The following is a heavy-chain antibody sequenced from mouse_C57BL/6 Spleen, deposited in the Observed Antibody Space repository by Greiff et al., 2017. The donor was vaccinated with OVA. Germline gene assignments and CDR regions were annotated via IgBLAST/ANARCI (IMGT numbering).Heavy chain of an antibody. CDR1: GYTFTDYY. D-gene: IGHD2-5*01. CDR2: IYPGSGNT. J-gene: IGHJ1*03. CDR3: ARDSNYVGYFDV. Sequence: QVQLKQSGAELVRPGASVKLSCKASGYTFTDYYINWVKQRPGQGLEWIARIYPGSGNTYYNEKFKGKATLTAEKSSSTAYMQLSSLTSADSAVYFCARDSNYVGYFDVWGTGTTVTVSS. V-gene: IGHV1-76*01.